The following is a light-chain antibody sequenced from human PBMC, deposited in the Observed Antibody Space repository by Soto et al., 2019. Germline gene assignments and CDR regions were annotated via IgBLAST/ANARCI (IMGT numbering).Light chain of an antibody. Sequence: EIVLTQSPGTLPLSPGERATLSCRGSLSVASNYLAWYQQKPGQAPRLLIYAASGRATGIPDRFSGSGSGTDFTLTITRLEPEDFAVYYCQQYGSAPWTFGQGTKVEIK. CDR2: AAS. CDR1: LSVASNY. CDR3: QQYGSAPWT. V-gene: IGKV3-20*01. J-gene: IGKJ1*01.